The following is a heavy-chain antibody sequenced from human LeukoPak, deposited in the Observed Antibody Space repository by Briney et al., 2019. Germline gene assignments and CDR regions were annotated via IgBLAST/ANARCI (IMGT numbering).Heavy chain of an antibody. CDR1: GFTFNDYH. CDR2: ISPGGDDI. Sequence: GGSLRLSCAASGFTFNDYHMNWIRQAPGKGLEWIAYISPGGDDIYFADSVRGRLTLSRDNAKNSLYLQMSSLTAEDTAVDYCASGRDIEVAGPGGYFDHWGQGNLVTVSS. J-gene: IGHJ4*02. CDR3: ASGRDIEVAGPGGYFDH. V-gene: IGHV3-11*01. D-gene: IGHD6-19*01.